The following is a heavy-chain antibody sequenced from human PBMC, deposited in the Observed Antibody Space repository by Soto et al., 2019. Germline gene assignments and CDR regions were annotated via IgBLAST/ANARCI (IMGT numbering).Heavy chain of an antibody. Sequence: SETLSLTCAVSGVSIINNYWTWIRQPAGKGLEWLGRVYSSGRTTYNPSLKSRLTMSVDTSKNQFSLHLSSVTAADTAVYYCARREDTFDFWGQGMLVTVSS. CDR1: GVSIINNY. CDR3: ARREDTFDF. V-gene: IGHV4-4*07. J-gene: IGHJ4*02. CDR2: VYSSGRT.